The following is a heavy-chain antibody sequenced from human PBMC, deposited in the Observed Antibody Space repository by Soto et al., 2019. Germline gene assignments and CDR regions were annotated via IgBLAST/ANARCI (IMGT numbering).Heavy chain of an antibody. Sequence: PGGSLRLSCAASGFTFSSYSMNWVRQAPGKGLEWVSSISSSSSYIYYADSVKGRFTISRDNAKNSLYLQMNSLRAEDTAVYYCARDRPGGWPDPGEAGLDPWGQGTLVTVSS. V-gene: IGHV3-21*01. J-gene: IGHJ5*02. CDR1: GFTFSSYS. D-gene: IGHD6-19*01. CDR2: ISSSSSYI. CDR3: ARDRPGGWPDPGEAGLDP.